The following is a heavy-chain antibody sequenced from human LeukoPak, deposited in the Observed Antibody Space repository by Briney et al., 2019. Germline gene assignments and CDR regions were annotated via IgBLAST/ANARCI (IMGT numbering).Heavy chain of an antibody. V-gene: IGHV1-2*02. CDR1: GYTFTGYY. J-gene: IGHJ4*02. D-gene: IGHD1-26*01. CDR3: ARDREMGATPFDY. CDR2: INPNSGGT. Sequence: ASVNVSCKASGYTFTGYYMHWARQAPGQGLEWMGWINPNSGGTNYAQKFQGRVTMTTDTSTSTAYMELRSLRSDDTAVYYCARDREMGATPFDYWGQGTLVTVSS.